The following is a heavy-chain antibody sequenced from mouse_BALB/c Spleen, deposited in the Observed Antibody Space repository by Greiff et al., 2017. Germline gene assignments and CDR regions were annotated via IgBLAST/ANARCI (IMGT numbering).Heavy chain of an antibody. Sequence: EVQLVESGGGLVQPGGSRKLSCAASGFTFSSFGMHWVRQAPEKGLEWVAYISSGSSTIYYADTVKGRFTISRDNPKNTLFLQMTSLRSEDTAMYYCARRNGNFDYYAMDYWGQGTSVTVSS. V-gene: IGHV5-17*02. CDR3: ARRNGNFDYYAMDY. J-gene: IGHJ4*01. CDR2: ISSGSSTI. D-gene: IGHD2-1*01. CDR1: GFTFSSFG.